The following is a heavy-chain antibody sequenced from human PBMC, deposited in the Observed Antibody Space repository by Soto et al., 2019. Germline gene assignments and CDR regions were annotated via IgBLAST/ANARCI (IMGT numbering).Heavy chain of an antibody. D-gene: IGHD2-15*01. J-gene: IGHJ3*02. CDR1: GFTFSSYW. CDR2: IKQDGSEK. Sequence: GGSLRLSCAASGFTFSSYWMSWVRQAPGKGLEWVANIKQDGSEKYYVDSVKGRFTISRDNTKNSLYLQMNSLRAEDTAVYYFAREVVVAATPDAFDIWGQGTMVTVSS. V-gene: IGHV3-7*01. CDR3: AREVVVAATPDAFDI.